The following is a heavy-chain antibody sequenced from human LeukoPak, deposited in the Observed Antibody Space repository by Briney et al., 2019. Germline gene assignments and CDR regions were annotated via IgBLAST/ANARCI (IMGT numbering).Heavy chain of an antibody. CDR3: ARSTAGLDY. Sequence: GRSLRLSCAASGFTFSSYGMHWVRQAPGKGLEWVAVIWYDGSNKYYADSVKGRFTISRDNSKNTLYLQMNNLRAEDTAVYYCARSTAGLDYWGQGTLVTVSS. D-gene: IGHD1-1*01. CDR1: GFTFSSYG. V-gene: IGHV3-33*01. CDR2: IWYDGSNK. J-gene: IGHJ4*02.